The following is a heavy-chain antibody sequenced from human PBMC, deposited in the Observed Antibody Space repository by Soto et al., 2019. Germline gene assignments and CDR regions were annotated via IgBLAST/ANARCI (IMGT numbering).Heavy chain of an antibody. CDR1: GFSLSNARMG. V-gene: IGHV2-26*01. J-gene: IGHJ5*02. Sequence: QVTLKESGPVLVKPTETLTLTCTVSGFSLSNARMGVSWIRQPPGKALEWLAHLFSNNEKSYSTSLKSRLTISKDTSKSQVVLTITNMDPVDTATYYCALIRWAAAGTIWFDPWGQGTLVTVSS. CDR3: ALIRWAAAGTIWFDP. D-gene: IGHD6-13*01. CDR2: LFSNNEK.